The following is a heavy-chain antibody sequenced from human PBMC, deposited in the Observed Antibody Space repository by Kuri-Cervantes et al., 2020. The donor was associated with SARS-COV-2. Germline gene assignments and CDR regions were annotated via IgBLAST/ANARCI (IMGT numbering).Heavy chain of an antibody. CDR1: GFTFSSYW. J-gene: IGHJ6*03. CDR3: ARASAGSSWGYYYYMDV. CDR2: IKQDGSEK. V-gene: IGHV3-7*01. Sequence: GESLKISCAASGFTFSSYWMSWVRQAPGKGLEWVANIKQDGSEKYYVDSVKGRFTISRDNAKNSLYLQMTSLRSEDAAVYYCARASAGSSWGYYYYMDVWGIGTTVTVSS. D-gene: IGHD1-26*01.